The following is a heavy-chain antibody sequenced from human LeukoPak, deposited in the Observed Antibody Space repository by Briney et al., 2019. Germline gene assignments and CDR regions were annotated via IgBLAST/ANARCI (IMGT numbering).Heavy chain of an antibody. CDR1: GFTLSTYW. CDR2: IRYDGSNK. J-gene: IGHJ4*02. V-gene: IGHV3-30*02. D-gene: IGHD2-2*01. CDR3: AKDLGNIVVVPAAPNFDY. Sequence: GGSLRLSCAASGFTLSTYWMAWVRQAPGKGLEWVAFIRYDGSNKYYADSVKGRFTISRDNSKNTLYLQMNSLRAEDTAVYYCAKDLGNIVVVPAAPNFDYWGQGTLVTVSS.